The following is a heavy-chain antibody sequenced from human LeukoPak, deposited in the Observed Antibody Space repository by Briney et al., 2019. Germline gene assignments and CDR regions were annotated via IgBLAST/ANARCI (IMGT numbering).Heavy chain of an antibody. CDR3: ARTENYIPEDCFDP. D-gene: IGHD5-24*01. CDR2: ICYSGST. CDR1: GVSISSSSYC. V-gene: IGHV4-39*01. J-gene: IGHJ5*02. Sequence: SETLSLTCTVSGVSISSSSYCWGWIRQPPGKGLEWIVSICYSGSTFYNPSLKSRVTLSVDTSKNQFSLELSSVAAADTALYYCARTENYIPEDCFDPWGQGTLVTVSS.